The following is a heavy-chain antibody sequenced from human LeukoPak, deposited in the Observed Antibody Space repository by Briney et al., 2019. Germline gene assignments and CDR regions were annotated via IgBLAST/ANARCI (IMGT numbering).Heavy chain of an antibody. CDR3: ARWSFDPVVRLSRFDY. CDR1: GGTFDNFA. V-gene: IGHV1-18*01. Sequence: VASVKVSCKASGGTFDNFAINWVRQAPGQGLEWMGWISAYNGNTNYAQKLQGRVTMTTDTSTSTAYMELRSLRSDDTAVYYCARWSFDPVVRLSRFDYWGQGTLVTVSS. J-gene: IGHJ4*02. CDR2: ISAYNGNT. D-gene: IGHD2/OR15-2a*01.